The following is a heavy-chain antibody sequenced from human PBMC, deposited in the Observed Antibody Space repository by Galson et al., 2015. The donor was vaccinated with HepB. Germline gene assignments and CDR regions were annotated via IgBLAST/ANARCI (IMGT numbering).Heavy chain of an antibody. CDR3: TTGRVDNDYDSSGYYYYYAMDV. CDR1: GFTFSNAW. V-gene: IGHV3-15*07. CDR2: IKSKTDGGTT. J-gene: IGHJ6*02. D-gene: IGHD3-22*01. Sequence: SLRLSCAASGFTFSNAWMNWVRQAPGKGLEWVGRIKSKTDGGTTDYAAPVKGRFTISRDDSKNTLYLQMNSLKTEDTAVYYCTTGRVDNDYDSSGYYYYYAMDVWGQGTPVTVSS.